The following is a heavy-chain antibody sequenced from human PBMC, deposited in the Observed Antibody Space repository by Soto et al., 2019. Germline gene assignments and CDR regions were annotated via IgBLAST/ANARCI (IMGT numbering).Heavy chain of an antibody. CDR1: GYTFTGYG. CDR3: SRDGSGSGSYSTFGATCFEP. Sequence: SVKVSFKTSGYTFTGYGISWVPQAPRQGLEWMGCISAYNVNTNYAHKLQGIVTMTIDTSTSTAYMELRTLRSVDSPVYDCSRDGSGSGSYSTFGATCFEPWGQGTMVTLS. D-gene: IGHD3-10*01. CDR2: ISAYNVNT. J-gene: IGHJ5*02. V-gene: IGHV1-18*01.